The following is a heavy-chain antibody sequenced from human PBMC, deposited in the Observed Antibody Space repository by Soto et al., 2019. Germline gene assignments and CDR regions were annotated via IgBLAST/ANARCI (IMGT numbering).Heavy chain of an antibody. CDR2: IKSKTDGGTT. D-gene: IGHD3-3*01. J-gene: IGHJ6*02. V-gene: IGHV3-15*07. Sequence: PGGSLRLSCAASGFTFSNAWMNWVRQAPGKGLEWVGRIKSKTDGGTTDYAAPVKGRFTISRDDSKNTLYLQMNSLKTEDTAVYYCFTFCGGYYPGATATDFYYGMDVWGQGTTVTVSS. CDR3: FTFCGGYYPGATATDFYYGMDV. CDR1: GFTFSNAW.